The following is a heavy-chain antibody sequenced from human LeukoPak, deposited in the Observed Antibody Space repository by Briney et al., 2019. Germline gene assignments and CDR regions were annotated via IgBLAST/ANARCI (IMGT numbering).Heavy chain of an antibody. J-gene: IGHJ4*02. CDR1: GFTFSSYG. CDR2: ISYDGSNK. Sequence: GRSLRLSCAASGFTFSSYGMHWVRQAPGKELEWVAVISYDGSNKYYADSVKGRFTISRDNSKNTLYPQMNSLRAEDTAVYYCAKVGSRAKQADYWGQGTLVTVSS. CDR3: AKVGSRAKQADY. V-gene: IGHV3-30*18. D-gene: IGHD3-16*01.